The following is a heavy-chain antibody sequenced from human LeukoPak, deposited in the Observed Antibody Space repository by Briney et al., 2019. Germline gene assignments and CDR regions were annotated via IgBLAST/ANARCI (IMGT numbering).Heavy chain of an antibody. J-gene: IGHJ4*02. CDR3: ARDYGDSRFDY. D-gene: IGHD4-17*01. CDR2: IWYDGSNK. V-gene: IGHV3-33*01. Sequence: PGGSLRLSCAASGFTFSSYGMHWVRQAPGKGLEWVAVIWYDGSNKYYADSVKGRFTISRDNSKNTLYLQMNSLRAVDTAVYYCARDYGDSRFDYWGQGTLVTVSS. CDR1: GFTFSSYG.